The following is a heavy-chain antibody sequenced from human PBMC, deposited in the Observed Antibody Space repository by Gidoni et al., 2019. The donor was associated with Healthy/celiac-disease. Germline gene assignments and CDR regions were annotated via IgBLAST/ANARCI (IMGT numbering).Heavy chain of an antibody. CDR2: ISWNSGSI. D-gene: IGHD2-2*01. J-gene: IGHJ3*02. CDR1: GFTFDDYA. CDR3: AKDRGMGYCISTSCYFDAFDI. Sequence: EVQLVESGGGLVQPGRSLRLSCAASGFTFDDYAMHWVRQAPGKGLEWFSGISWNSGSIGYADSVKGRFTISRDNAKNSLYLQMNSLRAEDTALYYCAKDRGMGYCISTSCYFDAFDIWGQGTMVTVSS. V-gene: IGHV3-9*01.